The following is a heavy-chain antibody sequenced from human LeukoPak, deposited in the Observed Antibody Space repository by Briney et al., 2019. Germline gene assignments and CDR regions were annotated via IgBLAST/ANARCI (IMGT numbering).Heavy chain of an antibody. D-gene: IGHD4-23*01. CDR3: ACLVTASHFDY. CDR1: GGSISSGGYF. Sequence: SETLSLTCVVSGGSISSGGYFWSWIRQPPGKGLEWIGYIHYSGSTNYNPSLKSRLSLSVDTSKNQFSLKLSSVTAADTAVYYCACLVTASHFDYWGQGTLVTVSS. V-gene: IGHV4-30-4*07. CDR2: IHYSGST. J-gene: IGHJ4*02.